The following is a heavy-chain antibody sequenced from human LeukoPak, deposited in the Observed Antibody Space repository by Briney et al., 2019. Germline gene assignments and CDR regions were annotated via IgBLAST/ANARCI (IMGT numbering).Heavy chain of an antibody. CDR1: GFTFSSYW. Sequence: GGSLRLSCAASGFTFSSYWMHWVRQAPGKGLVWVSCINGDGGRTNYADSVKGRFTISRDNAKNTLYLQMNSLRAEDTAVYYCARVIADSSGYYYNPTVYWYFDLWGRGTQVTVSS. CDR3: ARVIADSSGYYYNPTVYWYFDL. CDR2: INGDGGRT. V-gene: IGHV3-74*01. J-gene: IGHJ2*01. D-gene: IGHD3-22*01.